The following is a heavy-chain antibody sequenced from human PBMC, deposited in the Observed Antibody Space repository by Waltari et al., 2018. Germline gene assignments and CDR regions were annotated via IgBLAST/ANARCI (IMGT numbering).Heavy chain of an antibody. D-gene: IGHD4-17*01. CDR3: ARLASGDYGPRGGGFDY. CDR1: GYRFTSYC. J-gene: IGHJ4*02. Sequence: EVQLVQSGAEVKKPGESLKISCKGSGYRFTSYCIGWVGQMPGKGLEWLGSTYPGDSDTRSSPPFQGQVPISAEKSSRTAYLQWSSLKASDTARYYCARLASGDYGPRGGGFDYWGQGTLVTVSS. V-gene: IGHV5-51*01. CDR2: TYPGDSDT.